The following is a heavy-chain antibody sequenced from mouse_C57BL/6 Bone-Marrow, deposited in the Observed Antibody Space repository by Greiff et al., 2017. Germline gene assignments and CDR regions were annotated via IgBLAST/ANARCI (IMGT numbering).Heavy chain of an antibody. J-gene: IGHJ3*01. D-gene: IGHD2-2*01. CDR1: GYTFTSYW. Sequence: QVQLQQPGAELVRPGSSVKLSCKASGYTFTSYWMDWVKQRPGQGLEWIGNIYPSDSETHYNQKFKDKDTLTVDTSSSTAYMQLSSLTSEDSAVYFCGDGYEGFAYWGQGTLVTVSA. V-gene: IGHV1-61*01. CDR2: IYPSDSET. CDR3: GDGYEGFAY.